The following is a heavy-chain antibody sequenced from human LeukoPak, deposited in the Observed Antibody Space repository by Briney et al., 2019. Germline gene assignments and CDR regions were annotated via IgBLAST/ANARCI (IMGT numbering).Heavy chain of an antibody. CDR1: GYTFTVYY. Sequence: ASVKVSCTASGYTFTVYYMHWVRQAPGQGLEWMGWINPNSGGTNYSQKFQGRVTMTRDTSISTAYMELSRLRSDDTAVYYCARDQRYYGSGTKRIYFDYWGQGTLVTVSS. D-gene: IGHD3-10*01. CDR3: ARDQRYYGSGTKRIYFDY. CDR2: INPNSGGT. J-gene: IGHJ4*02. V-gene: IGHV1-2*02.